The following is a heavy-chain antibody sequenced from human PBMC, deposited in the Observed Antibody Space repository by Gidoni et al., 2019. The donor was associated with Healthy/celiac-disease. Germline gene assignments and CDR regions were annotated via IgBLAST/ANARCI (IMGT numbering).Heavy chain of an antibody. CDR3: TRDRAGEDYYYYYYMDV. CDR2: IRSKAYGGTT. Sequence: EVQLVESGGGLVQPGRSLRLSCTASGFTFGDYAMSWFRQAPGKGLEWVGFIRSKAYGGTTEYAASVKGRFTISRDDSKSIAYLQMNSLKTEDTAVYYCTRDRAGEDYYYYYYMDVWGKGTTVTVSS. CDR1: GFTFGDYA. D-gene: IGHD1-26*01. V-gene: IGHV3-49*03. J-gene: IGHJ6*03.